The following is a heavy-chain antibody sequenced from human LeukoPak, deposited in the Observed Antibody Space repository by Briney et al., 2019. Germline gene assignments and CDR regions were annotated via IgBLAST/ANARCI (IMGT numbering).Heavy chain of an antibody. J-gene: IGHJ6*03. CDR3: AYGSGREGYMDV. CDR2: INSDGSST. Sequence: GGSLRLSCAASGFTFSSYWMHWVRQAPGEGLVWVSFINSDGSSTGYADSVKGRFTVSRDNAKNTLYLQMNSLRAEDTAVYYCAYGSGREGYMDVWGKGTTATVSS. V-gene: IGHV3-74*01. D-gene: IGHD3-10*01. CDR1: GFTFSSYW.